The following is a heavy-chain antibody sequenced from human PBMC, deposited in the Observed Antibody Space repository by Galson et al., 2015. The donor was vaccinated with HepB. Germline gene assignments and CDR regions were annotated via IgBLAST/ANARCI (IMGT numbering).Heavy chain of an antibody. V-gene: IGHV1-3*01. CDR2: VNPGNAYR. J-gene: IGHJ3*02. Sequence: SVKVSCKASGYTFTSYTIHWVRQAPGQNLKWLGWVNPGNAYRKYSQSLQDRVTFTTDSSASTAYMELSNLKYEDTAVYYCARDSGGWYPDVFDIWGQGTMVTVSS. D-gene: IGHD3-16*01. CDR3: ARDSGGWYPDVFDI. CDR1: GYTFTSYT.